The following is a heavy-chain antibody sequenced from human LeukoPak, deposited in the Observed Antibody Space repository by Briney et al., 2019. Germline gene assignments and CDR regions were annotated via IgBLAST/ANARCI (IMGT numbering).Heavy chain of an antibody. V-gene: IGHV3-30*16. CDR1: GFTFSSYA. CDR2: ISYDGSNK. CDR3: ARDPSHSSSSPFNHYYYYYYTDV. J-gene: IGHJ6*03. D-gene: IGHD6-6*01. Sequence: PGRSLRLSCAASGFTFSSYAMHWVRQAPGKGREWVAAISYDGSNKNYADSVKGRFTISRDNSKNTLYLQMNSLRAEDTAVYYCARDPSHSSSSPFNHYYYYYYTDVWGKGTTVTVSS.